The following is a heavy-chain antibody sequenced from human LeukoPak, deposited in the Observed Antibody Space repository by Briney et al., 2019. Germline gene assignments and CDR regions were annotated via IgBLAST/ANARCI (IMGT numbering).Heavy chain of an antibody. CDR1: GFTFSTYR. Sequence: GGSLRLSCAASGFTFSTYRMSWVRQAPGKGLEWVANIKQDGSEKHYVDSVKGRFTISRDNAKNSLYLQMNSLRAEDTAVYYCAREGPSMIRGAYYFDYWGQGTLVTVSS. V-gene: IGHV3-7*01. J-gene: IGHJ4*02. D-gene: IGHD3-10*01. CDR2: IKQDGSEK. CDR3: AREGPSMIRGAYYFDY.